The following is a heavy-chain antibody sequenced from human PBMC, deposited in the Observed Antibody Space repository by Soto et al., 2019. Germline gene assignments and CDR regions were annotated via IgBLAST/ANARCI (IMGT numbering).Heavy chain of an antibody. CDR2: ISRSGSST. V-gene: IGHV3-23*01. D-gene: IGHD1-20*01. CDR3: AKDLTGTPENY. CDR1: GFSFSNYE. J-gene: IGHJ4*02. Sequence: GGSLRLSCVASGFSFSNYEMTWVRQAAGKGLEWVSTISRSGSSTYYADSVKGRFTISRDNSKNTLYLQMNSLRAEDTAVYYCAKDLTGTPENYWGQGTLVTVSS.